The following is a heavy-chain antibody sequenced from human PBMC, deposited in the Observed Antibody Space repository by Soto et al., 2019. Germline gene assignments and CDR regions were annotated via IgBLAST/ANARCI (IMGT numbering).Heavy chain of an antibody. V-gene: IGHV1-2*02. D-gene: IGHD4-17*01. J-gene: IGHJ4*02. CDR2: INPNSGGT. Sequence: ASVKVSCKASGYNFTGYYIHWVRQAPGQGLEWMGWINPNSGGTNYAQKFQGSVTMTRAKSISTAYLQWSSLKASDTAMYYCARLEDYGGKRFPYWGQGTLVTVSS. CDR3: ARLEDYGGKRFPY. CDR1: GYNFTGYY.